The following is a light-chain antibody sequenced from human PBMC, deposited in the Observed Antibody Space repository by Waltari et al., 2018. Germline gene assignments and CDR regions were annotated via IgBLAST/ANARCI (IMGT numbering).Light chain of an antibody. J-gene: IGLJ2*01. CDR2: GKN. V-gene: IGLV3-19*01. Sequence: SSELTQDPAVSVALGQTVRITCQGASPSTYYASWYQQKQGQAPVLVIYGKNNRPSGIPDRFSGSSSGNTASLTITGAQAEDEADYYCNSRDSSGNPVVFGGGTKLTVL. CDR3: NSRDSSGNPVV. CDR1: SPSTYY.